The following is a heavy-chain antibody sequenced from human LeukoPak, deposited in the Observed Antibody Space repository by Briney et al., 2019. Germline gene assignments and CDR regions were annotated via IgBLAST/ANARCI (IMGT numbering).Heavy chain of an antibody. CDR3: ARVRGVRWVQERDVFDI. CDR2: INPNSGGT. J-gene: IGHJ3*02. CDR1: GYTFTVYY. V-gene: IGHV1-2*02. D-gene: IGHD5-24*01. Sequence: GASVTVSCKASGYTFTVYYMHWVRQAPGQGLEWMGWINPNSGGTNYAQKFQGRVTMTRDTSISTAYMELSRMRSDDTAVYYCARVRGVRWVQERDVFDIWGQGTMVTVSS.